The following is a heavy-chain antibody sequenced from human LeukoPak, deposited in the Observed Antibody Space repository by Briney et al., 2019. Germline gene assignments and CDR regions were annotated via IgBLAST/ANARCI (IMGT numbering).Heavy chain of an antibody. CDR1: GFTFDDYA. J-gene: IGHJ3*02. D-gene: IGHD3-22*01. V-gene: IGHV3-43*02. CDR2: ITGTGGTK. CDR3: VKGTGFTHYDSSGGFEI. Sequence: GGSLRLSCVASGFTFDDYAMHWVRQAPGKPLEWVSLITGTGGTKFLADSVKGRFTISRDNSKNSLYLQMNSLTTEDTALYYCVKGTGFTHYDSSGGFEIWGQGTMILVSS.